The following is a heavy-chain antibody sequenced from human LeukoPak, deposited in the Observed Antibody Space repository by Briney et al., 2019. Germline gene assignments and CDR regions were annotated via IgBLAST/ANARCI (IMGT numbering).Heavy chain of an antibody. CDR3: ARHTTGGAPKYYYYYMDA. CDR2: IYSSGTT. Sequence: SGGSLRLSCAASGFTVSSSYMSWVRQAPGKGLEWVSIIYSSGTTDYADSVKGRFTISRDNSKNTLYLQMNSLRAEDMAVYYCARHTTGGAPKYYYYYMDAWGKGTTVTVSS. V-gene: IGHV3-53*01. D-gene: IGHD1-1*01. CDR1: GFTVSSSY. J-gene: IGHJ6*03.